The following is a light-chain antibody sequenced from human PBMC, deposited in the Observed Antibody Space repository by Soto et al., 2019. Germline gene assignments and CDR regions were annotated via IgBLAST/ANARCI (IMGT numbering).Light chain of an antibody. J-gene: IGKJ2*01. Sequence: EVVVAQSPATLSVSPGERVTLSCRASQSVDSDVAWFQHKPGQAPRLLIYGASTRAAGIPGRFSGSGYETDFTLTISSLEPEDSATYFCQQYNTWVPGTFGQGTKLEIK. CDR1: QSVDSD. CDR2: GAS. V-gene: IGKV3-15*01. CDR3: QQYNTWVPGT.